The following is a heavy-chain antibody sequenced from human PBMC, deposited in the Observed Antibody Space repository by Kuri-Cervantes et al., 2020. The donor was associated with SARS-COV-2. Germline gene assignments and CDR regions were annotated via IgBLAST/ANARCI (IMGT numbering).Heavy chain of an antibody. CDR3: AKALSPAMIYDAFDI. CDR1: GFTFDDYA. J-gene: IGHJ3*02. CDR2: ISWNSGSI. V-gene: IGHV3-9*03. D-gene: IGHD3-10*01. Sequence: SLKISCAASGFTFDDYAMHWVRQAPGKGLEWVSGISWNSGSIGYADPVKGRFTISRDSAKNSLYLQMNSLRAEDMALYYCAKALSPAMIYDAFDIWGQGTMVTVSS.